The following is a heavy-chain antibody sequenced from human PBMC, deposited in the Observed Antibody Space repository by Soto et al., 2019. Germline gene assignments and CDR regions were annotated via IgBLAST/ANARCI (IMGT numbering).Heavy chain of an antibody. V-gene: IGHV1-8*01. Sequence: ASVKVSCKASGYTFTSYDINWVRQATGQGLEWMGWMNPNSGNTGYAQKFQGRVTMTRNTSISTAYVELSSLRSEDTAVYYCARGPSWLSYYYYGMDVWGQGTTVTVSS. J-gene: IGHJ6*02. CDR1: GYTFTSYD. CDR3: ARGPSWLSYYYYGMDV. D-gene: IGHD5-12*01. CDR2: MNPNSGNT.